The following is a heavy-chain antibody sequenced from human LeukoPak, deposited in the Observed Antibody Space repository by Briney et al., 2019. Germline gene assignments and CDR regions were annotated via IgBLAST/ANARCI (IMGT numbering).Heavy chain of an antibody. CDR3: ARDPQFGAFFDY. V-gene: IGHV3-11*01. J-gene: IGHJ4*02. D-gene: IGHD4/OR15-4a*01. CDR1: GFTFSDYY. CDR2: ISSSGSTI. Sequence: PGGSLRLSCAASGFTFSDYYMSWIRQAPGKGLEWVSYISSSGSTIYYADSVKGRFTISRDNAKNSPYLQMNSLRAEDTAVYYCARDPQFGAFFDYWGQGTLVTVSS.